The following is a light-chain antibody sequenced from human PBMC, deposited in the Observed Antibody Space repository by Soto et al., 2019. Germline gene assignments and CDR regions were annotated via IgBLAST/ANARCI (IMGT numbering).Light chain of an antibody. J-gene: IGLJ2*01. CDR2: EVS. CDR3: SSYTSSSTLI. Sequence: QSALTQPPSVSVSPGQSVTISCTGTSREVGSYNRVSSYQQPPGTAPKLTIYEVSNRPSGVPDLFSRSKSGNTASLTISGLQAEDEADYYCSSYTSSSTLIFGGGTKLTVL. V-gene: IGLV2-18*02. CDR1: SREVGSYNR.